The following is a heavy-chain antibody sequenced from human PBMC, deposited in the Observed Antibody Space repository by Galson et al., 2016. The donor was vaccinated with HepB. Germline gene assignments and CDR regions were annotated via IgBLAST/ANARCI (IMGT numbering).Heavy chain of an antibody. Sequence: TLSLTCNVSGGSISNGAYSWSWIRQSPGKGLECIGYIYHSGTFYYSPSLKRRVTISVDRSKNQFSLKLRSVTAADTAVYYCARAYYDFRSASNYGMDVWGKGTTVIVSS. V-gene: IGHV4-30-2*06. D-gene: IGHD3-3*01. J-gene: IGHJ6*04. CDR3: ARAYYDFRSASNYGMDV. CDR1: GGSISNGAYS. CDR2: IYHSGTF.